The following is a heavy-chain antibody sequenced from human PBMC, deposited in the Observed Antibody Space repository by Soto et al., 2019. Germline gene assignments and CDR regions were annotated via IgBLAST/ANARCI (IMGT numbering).Heavy chain of an antibody. CDR1: GFTVSNNY. D-gene: IGHD6-13*01. J-gene: IGHJ5*02. CDR3: ARDPPGIVASGVGA. Sequence: PWGSLRLSCAASGFTVSNNYMRWVRQAPGKGLEWVSLIYSGGTTHYADSVKGRFTISRENSKNTLYLQMNSLRVEDTAVYYCARDPPGIVASGVGAWGKETIVTVSA. V-gene: IGHV3-53*01. CDR2: IYSGGTT.